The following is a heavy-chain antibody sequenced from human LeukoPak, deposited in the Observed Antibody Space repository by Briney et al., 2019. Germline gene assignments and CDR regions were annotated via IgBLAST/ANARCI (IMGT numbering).Heavy chain of an antibody. D-gene: IGHD1-26*01. V-gene: IGHV4-39*02. CDR2: IYYSGST. CDR3: AREGTREWETDY. CDR1: GGSISSGDYY. J-gene: IGHJ4*02. Sequence: SETLSLTCTVSGGSISSGDYYWSWIRQPPGKGLEWIGSIYYSGSTYYNPSLKSRVTISVDTSKNQFSLKLTSVTAADTAVYYCAREGTREWETDYWGQGTLVTVSS.